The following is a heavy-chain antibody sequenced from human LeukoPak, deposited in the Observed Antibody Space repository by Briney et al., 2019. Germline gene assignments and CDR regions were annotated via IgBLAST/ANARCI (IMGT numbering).Heavy chain of an antibody. Sequence: TGGSLRLSCAASGFTLSSYDMHWVRQATGKGLEWVPAIGTAGDTYYPGSVKGRITISRENAKNSLYLQMNSLRAGDTAVYYCARGLGNYYDSSGYYYGPFDYWGQETLVTVSS. J-gene: IGHJ4*02. CDR1: GFTLSSYD. CDR3: ARGLGNYYDSSGYYYGPFDY. D-gene: IGHD3-22*01. CDR2: IGTAGDT. V-gene: IGHV3-13*01.